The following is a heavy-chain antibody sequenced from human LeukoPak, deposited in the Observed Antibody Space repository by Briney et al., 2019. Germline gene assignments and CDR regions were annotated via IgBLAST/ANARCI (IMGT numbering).Heavy chain of an antibody. CDR3: ARQLKRMLRGLIRGNSDYYYNFYMDV. Sequence: SETLSLTCAVYDGSFSGYSWGWIRQPPGKGLEWIGEINQSGSTNYNPSLKSRVSISLDTSKNQFSLKLSSVPAAETAVYYCARQLKRMLRGLIRGNSDYYYNFYMDVWGKGTTVTISS. V-gene: IGHV4-34*01. D-gene: IGHD3-10*01. J-gene: IGHJ6*03. CDR1: DGSFSGYS. CDR2: INQSGST.